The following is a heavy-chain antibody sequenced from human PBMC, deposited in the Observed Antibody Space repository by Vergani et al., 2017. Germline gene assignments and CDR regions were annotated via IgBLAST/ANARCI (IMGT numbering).Heavy chain of an antibody. J-gene: IGHJ5*02. CDR1: GGSFSGYY. V-gene: IGHV4-34*01. CDR3: SRVADFYGLGSRRLDL. CDR2: INHSGST. Sequence: QVQLQQWCAGLLKPSETLSLTCAVYGGSFSGYYWSWIRQPPGKGLEWIGEINHSGSTYYNPSLKSRVTISVDTSKNQFSLKLNSVTAADTAVYYCSRVADFYGLGSRRLDLWGQGILVTVSS. D-gene: IGHD3-10*01.